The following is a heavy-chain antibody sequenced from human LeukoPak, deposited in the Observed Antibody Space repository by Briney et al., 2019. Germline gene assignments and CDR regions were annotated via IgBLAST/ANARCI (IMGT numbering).Heavy chain of an antibody. D-gene: IGHD6-6*01. Sequence: SESLSLTCAVSGGSISSSNWWSWVRQPPGKGLEWIGSIYYSGSTYYNPSLKSRVTISVDTSKNQFSLKLSSVTAADTAVYYCARASGLAARPFDYWGQGTLVTVSS. V-gene: IGHV4-4*02. J-gene: IGHJ4*02. CDR1: GGSISSSNW. CDR2: IYYSGST. CDR3: ARASGLAARPFDY.